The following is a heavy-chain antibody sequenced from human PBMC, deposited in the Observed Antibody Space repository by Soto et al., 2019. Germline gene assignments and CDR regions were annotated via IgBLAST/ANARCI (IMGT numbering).Heavy chain of an antibody. V-gene: IGHV3-74*01. CDR3: ATSTWYAFDI. CDR1: GFTFSTYW. D-gene: IGHD6-13*01. Sequence: GGSLRLSCAASGFTFSTYWMHWIRQVPGKGLEWVSRINSDASHTYYADSVKGRFTISRDNAKNTLHLEMNSLRAEDTAVYYCATSTWYAFDIWGQGTMVTVSS. J-gene: IGHJ3*02. CDR2: INSDASHT.